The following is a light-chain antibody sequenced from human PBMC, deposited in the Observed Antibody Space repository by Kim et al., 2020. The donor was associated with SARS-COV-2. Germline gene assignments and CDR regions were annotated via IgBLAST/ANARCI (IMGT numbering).Light chain of an antibody. CDR1: QNINNRH. J-gene: IGKJ1*01. Sequence: SPGERATLSCRASQNINNRHLAWYQQKPGQAPRLLIYGASSRATGIPNTFSGSGSGTDVTLTISRLEPEDFAVYYCQQYGTSSPTFGQGTKVDIK. CDR3: QQYGTSSPT. CDR2: GAS. V-gene: IGKV3-20*01.